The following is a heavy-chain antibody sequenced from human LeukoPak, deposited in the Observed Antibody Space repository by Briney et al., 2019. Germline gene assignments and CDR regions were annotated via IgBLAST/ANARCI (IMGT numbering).Heavy chain of an antibody. CDR2: IKQDGSEK. V-gene: IGHV3-7*01. J-gene: IGHJ4*01. D-gene: IGHD3-10*01. CDR1: GITLSSYW. CDR3: ARTFDYYGSPRYFDY. Sequence: GGSLRLSCAASGITLSSYWMSWVRQAPGKGLEWVANIKQDGSEKYYVDSVKGRFTISRDNAKNSLYLQMNSLRAEDTAVYYCARTFDYYGSPRYFDYWGHGTLVTVSS.